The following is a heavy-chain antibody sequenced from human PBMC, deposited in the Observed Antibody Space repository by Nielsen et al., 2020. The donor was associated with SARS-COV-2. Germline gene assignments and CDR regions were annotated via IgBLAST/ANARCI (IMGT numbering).Heavy chain of an antibody. D-gene: IGHD4-17*01. CDR1: EFTFGAYS. J-gene: IGHJ4*02. CDR3: ASLYGDYSHGY. V-gene: IGHV3-21*04. CDR2: ISSGSSYI. Sequence: GESLKISCAASEFTFGAYSMNWVRQAPGKGLEWVSSISSGSSYIYYADSVKGRFTISRDNAKNSLYLQMNSLRAEDTALYHCASLYGDYSHGYWGQGTLVTVSS.